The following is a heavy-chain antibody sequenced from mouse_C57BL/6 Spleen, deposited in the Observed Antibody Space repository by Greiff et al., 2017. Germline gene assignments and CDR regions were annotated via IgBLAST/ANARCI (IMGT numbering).Heavy chain of an antibody. J-gene: IGHJ4*01. CDR1: GFNIKDDY. CDR3: TEQLRLRRYYARDY. Sequence: VQLKQSGAELVRPGASVKLSCTASGFNIKDDYMHWVKQRPEQGLEWIGWIDPENGDTEYASKFQGKATITADTSSNTAYLQLSSLTSEDTAVYYCTEQLRLRRYYARDYWGQGTSVTVSS. D-gene: IGHD3-2*02. CDR2: IDPENGDT. V-gene: IGHV14-4*01.